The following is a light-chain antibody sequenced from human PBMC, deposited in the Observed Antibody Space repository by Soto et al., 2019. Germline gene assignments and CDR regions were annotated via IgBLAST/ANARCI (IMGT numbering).Light chain of an antibody. Sequence: SYELTQPPSVSVSLGQMARITYSGEALPKKYAYWFQQKPGQFPVLLIYKDSERPSGIPERFSGSSSGTKVTLTISGVQAEDEADYYCLSADSSGTTWVFGGGTKLTVL. CDR3: LSADSSGTTWV. J-gene: IGLJ3*02. CDR2: KDS. V-gene: IGLV3-16*01. CDR1: ALPKKY.